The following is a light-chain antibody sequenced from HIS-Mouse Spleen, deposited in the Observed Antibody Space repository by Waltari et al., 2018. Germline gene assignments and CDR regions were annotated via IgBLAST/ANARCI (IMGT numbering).Light chain of an antibody. CDR1: QGISSA. Sequence: AIQLTQSPSSLSASVGDRVTITCRPSQGISSALAWYQQKPGKAPKLLIYDASSLESGVPSRFSGSGSGTDFTLTISSLQPEDFATYCCQQLNSYPVTFGQGTRLEIK. CDR3: QQLNSYPVT. CDR2: DAS. V-gene: IGKV1-13*02. J-gene: IGKJ5*01.